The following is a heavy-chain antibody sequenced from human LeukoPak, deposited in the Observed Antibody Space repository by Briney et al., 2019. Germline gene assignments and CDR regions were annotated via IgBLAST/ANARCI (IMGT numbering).Heavy chain of an antibody. Sequence: ASVKISCKASGYTFTGYYMHWVRQAPGQGLEWMGWINPNSGGTNYAQKFQGRVTMTRDTSISTAYMELSRLRSDDTAVYYCARADSSGGGYYYYYYMDVWGKGTTVTISS. CDR3: ARADSSGGGYYYYYYMDV. CDR1: GYTFTGYY. V-gene: IGHV1-2*02. CDR2: INPNSGGT. J-gene: IGHJ6*03. D-gene: IGHD3-22*01.